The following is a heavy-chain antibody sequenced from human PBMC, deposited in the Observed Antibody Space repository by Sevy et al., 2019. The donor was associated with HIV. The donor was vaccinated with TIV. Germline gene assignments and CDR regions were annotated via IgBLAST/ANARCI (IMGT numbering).Heavy chain of an antibody. CDR1: GFTFRSYG. Sequence: GGSLRLSCAASGFTFRSYGMHWVRQAPAKGLEWVAFTRYDGTTKHYADSVKGRFTISRDNSKNAVYLQMNSLRVEDTAVYYCAKVLGMVQGALLSDDIWGQGTMVTVSS. J-gene: IGHJ3*02. D-gene: IGHD3-10*01. V-gene: IGHV3-30*02. CDR2: TRYDGTTK. CDR3: AKVLGMVQGALLSDDI.